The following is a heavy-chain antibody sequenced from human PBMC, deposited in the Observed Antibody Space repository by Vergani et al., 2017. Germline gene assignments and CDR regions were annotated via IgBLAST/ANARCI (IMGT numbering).Heavy chain of an antibody. Sequence: QVQLVESGGGVVQPGRSLRLSCAASGFTFSSYGMHWVRPAPGKGLEWVEVIWYDGSNKYYADSVKGRFTISRDNSQNTLYLQMNSLRAEDTAVYYCARDSDFDSKSGFDPWGQGTLVTVSS. J-gene: IGHJ5*02. CDR3: ARDSDFDSKSGFDP. D-gene: IGHD3-9*01. V-gene: IGHV3-33*01. CDR2: IWYDGSNK. CDR1: GFTFSSYG.